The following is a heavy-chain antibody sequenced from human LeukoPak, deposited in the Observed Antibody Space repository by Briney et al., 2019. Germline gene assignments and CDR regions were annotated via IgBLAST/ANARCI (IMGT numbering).Heavy chain of an antibody. CDR2: IYHSGST. V-gene: IGHV4-30-2*01. J-gene: IGHJ4*02. D-gene: IGHD2-15*01. CDR3: ARGSLGYCSGGSCYLAYYFDY. CDR1: GGSISSGGYS. Sequence: SQTLSLTCAVSGGSISSGGYSWSWIRQPPGKGLEWIGYIYHSGSTYYNPSLKSRVTISVDRPKNQFSLKLSSVTAADTAVYYCARGSLGYCSGGSCYLAYYFDYWGQGTLVTVSS.